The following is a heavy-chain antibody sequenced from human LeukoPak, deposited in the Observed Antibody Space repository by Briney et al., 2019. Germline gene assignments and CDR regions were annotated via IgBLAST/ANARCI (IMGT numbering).Heavy chain of an antibody. V-gene: IGHV3-23*01. CDR3: AKWGDYDVLTGYYVSNY. CDR2: ISGSGGST. J-gene: IGHJ4*02. D-gene: IGHD3-9*01. CDR1: GFTFSSYA. Sequence: GGSLRLSCAASGFTFSSYAMSWVRQAPGKGLEWVSAISGSGGSTYYADSVKGRFTISRDNSKNTLYLQMNSLRAEDTAVYYCAKWGDYDVLTGYYVSNYWGQGTLVTVSS.